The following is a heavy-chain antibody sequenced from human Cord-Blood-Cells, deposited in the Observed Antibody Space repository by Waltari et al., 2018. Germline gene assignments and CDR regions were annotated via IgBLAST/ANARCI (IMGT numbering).Heavy chain of an antibody. CDR3: ASSSYWYFDL. V-gene: IGHV3-53*04. CDR2: IYSGGST. Sequence: EVQLVESGGGLVQPGGCLSLSCAASGFTVSSNYMSWVRRAPGKGLEWVSAIYSGGSTYYADPVKGRFTISRHNSKNTLYLQMNSLGAEDTAVYYCASSSYWYFDLWGRGTLVTVSS. J-gene: IGHJ2*01. CDR1: GFTVSSNY.